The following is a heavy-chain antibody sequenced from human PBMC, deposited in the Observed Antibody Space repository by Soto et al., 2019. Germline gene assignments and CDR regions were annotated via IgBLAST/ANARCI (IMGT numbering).Heavy chain of an antibody. J-gene: IGHJ6*02. Sequence: QAQLVQSGAEVKKPGASVKVSCKASGYSFIAYSIQWVRHAPGQGLEWMGWISPNSGGTNSSQKFHGRVTMTRDTSIKTVYLELSGLRSDDTAVYYCARDLSSRLLETSPTAGIGVWGQGTKVTVSS. CDR1: GYSFIAYS. CDR2: ISPNSGGT. V-gene: IGHV1-2*02. CDR3: ARDLSSRLLETSPTAGIGV. D-gene: IGHD3-3*01.